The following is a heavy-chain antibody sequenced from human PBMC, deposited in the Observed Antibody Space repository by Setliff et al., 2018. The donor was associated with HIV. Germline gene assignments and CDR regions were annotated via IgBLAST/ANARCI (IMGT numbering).Heavy chain of an antibody. Sequence: SETLSLTCNVSSGSISYYYWSWVRQPPGRGLEWIGYVSHSGSTSYNPSLNSRVTMSVDTSRDQFSLKVRSVTAADTAVYYCARMRGRAVSSYYFDHWGQGRLFTVSS. J-gene: IGHJ4*02. V-gene: IGHV4-59*01. CDR1: SGSISYYY. CDR2: VSHSGST. CDR3: ARMRGRAVSSYYFDH. D-gene: IGHD6-19*01.